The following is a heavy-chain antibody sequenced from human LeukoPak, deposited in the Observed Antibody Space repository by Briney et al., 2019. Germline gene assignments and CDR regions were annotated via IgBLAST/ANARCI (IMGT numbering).Heavy chain of an antibody. D-gene: IGHD3-9*01. CDR1: GFTVSSNY. J-gene: IGHJ4*02. CDR2: IYSGGSI. CDR3: ARGPSDILTGYYTDYFDY. V-gene: IGHV3-53*01. Sequence: GGSLRLSCAASGFTVSSNYMSWVRQAPGKGLEWVSVIYSGGSIYYADSVKGRFTISRDNSKNTLYLQMNSLRAEDTAVYYCARGPSDILTGYYTDYFDYWGQGTLVTVSS.